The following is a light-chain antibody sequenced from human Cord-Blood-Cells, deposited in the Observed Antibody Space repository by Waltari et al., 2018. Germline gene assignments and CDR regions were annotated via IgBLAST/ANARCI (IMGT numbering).Light chain of an antibody. V-gene: IGLV2-11*01. CDR1: SSAVGVYNL. J-gene: IGLJ1*01. CDR3: CSYAGSYTYV. Sequence: QPALPQPNSVSGSPRQYVTITRTATSSAVGVYNLVSWYQQHPGKAPKLMIYDVSKRPSGVPDRFSGSKSGNTASLTISGLQAEDEADYYCCSYAGSYTYVFGTGTKVTVL. CDR2: DVS.